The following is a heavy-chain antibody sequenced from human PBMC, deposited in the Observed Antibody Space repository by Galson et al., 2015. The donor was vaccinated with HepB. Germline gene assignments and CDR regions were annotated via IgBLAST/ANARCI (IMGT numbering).Heavy chain of an antibody. CDR1: GFIFSNYA. CDR3: AKPTGRGAGTTTSLGL. CDR2: ISDSGVKT. J-gene: IGHJ4*02. D-gene: IGHD1-1*01. Sequence: SLRLSCAASGFIFSNYAMTWVRQAPGKGLEWVSTISDSGVKTYYGDSVQGRFTISRDNSKNTLYPHMNGLRVVDTAIYYCAKPTGRGAGTTTSLGLWGQGTLVSVSS. V-gene: IGHV3-23*01.